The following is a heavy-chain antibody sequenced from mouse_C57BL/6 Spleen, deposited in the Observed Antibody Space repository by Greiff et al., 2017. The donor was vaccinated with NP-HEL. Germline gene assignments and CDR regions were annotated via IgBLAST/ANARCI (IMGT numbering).Heavy chain of an antibody. J-gene: IGHJ4*01. D-gene: IGHD2-4*01. Sequence: QVHVKQSGAELVRPGASVTLSCKASGYTFTDYEMHWVKQTPVHGLEWIGAIDPETGGTAYNQKFKGKAILTADKSSSTAYMELRSLTSEDSAVYYCTRRGDYDYPYAMDYWGQGTSVTVSS. CDR3: TRRGDYDYPYAMDY. CDR1: GYTFTDYE. V-gene: IGHV1-15*01. CDR2: IDPETGGT.